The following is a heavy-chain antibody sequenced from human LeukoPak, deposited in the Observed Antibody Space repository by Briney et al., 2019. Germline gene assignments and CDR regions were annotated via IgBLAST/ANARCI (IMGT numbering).Heavy chain of an antibody. V-gene: IGHV4-39*01. J-gene: IGHJ5*02. CDR3: ARGAYTSSRFDP. CDR2: IYYSGST. D-gene: IGHD6-6*01. Sequence: SETLSLTCTVSGGSISSGTYYWGWIRQPPGKGLEWIGSIYYSGSTYYTPYLKSRVTISVDTSRNQFSLKLSSVTAADTAMYYCARGAYTSSRFDPWGQGTLVTVSS. CDR1: GGSISSGTYY.